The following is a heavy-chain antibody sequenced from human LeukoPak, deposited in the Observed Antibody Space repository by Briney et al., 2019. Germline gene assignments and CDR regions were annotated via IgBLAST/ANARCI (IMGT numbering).Heavy chain of an antibody. V-gene: IGHV3-23*01. J-gene: IGHJ4*02. CDR1: GFTSSSYS. CDR3: AKRGCDTTTCSYYFDY. Sequence: GGSLRLSCAASGFTSSSYSMSWVRQVPGKGLEWVSVIGSGGSGGTSYADSVRGRFTMSRDDSKNTLFLQMNSLRAEDTAVYYCAKRGCDTTTCSYYFDYWGRGTLVTVSS. D-gene: IGHD2-2*01. CDR2: IGSGGSGGT.